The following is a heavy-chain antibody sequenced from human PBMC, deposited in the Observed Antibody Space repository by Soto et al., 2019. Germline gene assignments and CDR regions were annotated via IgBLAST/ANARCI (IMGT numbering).Heavy chain of an antibody. CDR2: ISAYNGNT. Sequence: QVQLVQSGAEVKKPGASVKVSCKASGYTFTSYGISWVRQAPGQGLEWMGWISAYNGNTNYAQKLQGRVTMTTDTSASTAYMELRSLRSDDTAVYYCASGMVVVPAAIPLYYYYGMDVWGQGTTVTVSS. CDR1: GYTFTSYG. CDR3: ASGMVVVPAAIPLYYYYGMDV. D-gene: IGHD2-2*01. J-gene: IGHJ6*02. V-gene: IGHV1-18*04.